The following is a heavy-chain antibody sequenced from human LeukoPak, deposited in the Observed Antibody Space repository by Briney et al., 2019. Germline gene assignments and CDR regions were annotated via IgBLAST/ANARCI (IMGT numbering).Heavy chain of an antibody. CDR3: AKDQDMMRFVY. J-gene: IGHJ4*02. CDR1: GDSIRGYY. D-gene: IGHD2-15*01. Sequence: KPSETLSLTCTVSGDSIRGYYWSWMRQFPGKGLEWIGYIYYNGNTNYNPSVESQVTMSVDTSKNQFSLKLTSVTAADTAVYYCAKDQDMMRFVYWGQGTLVTVSS. V-gene: IGHV4-59*01. CDR2: IYYNGNT.